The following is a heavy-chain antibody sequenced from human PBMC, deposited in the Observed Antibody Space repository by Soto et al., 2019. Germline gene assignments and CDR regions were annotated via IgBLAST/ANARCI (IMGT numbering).Heavy chain of an antibody. V-gene: IGHV3-48*02. J-gene: IGHJ3*02. CDR3: ARSAGLDGAFDI. CDR1: GFTFSGYS. Sequence: GGSLRLSCAASGFTFSGYSMNWVRQGPGKGLEWVSNIARSSGTIYYADSVKGRFTISRDNAKNPLYLRMNNLRDEDTAVYYCARSAGLDGAFDIWGQGTMVTVSS. D-gene: IGHD6-19*01. CDR2: IARSSGTI.